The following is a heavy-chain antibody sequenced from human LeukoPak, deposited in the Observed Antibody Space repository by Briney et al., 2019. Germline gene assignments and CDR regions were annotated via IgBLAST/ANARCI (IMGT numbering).Heavy chain of an antibody. CDR2: IKQDGSEK. CDR3: ARDDCSGGSCFGGGNWFDP. V-gene: IGHV3-7*01. CDR1: GFTFSSFW. D-gene: IGHD2-15*01. Sequence: GGSLRLSCAASGFTFSSFWMSWVRQAPGKGLEWVANIKQDGSEKYYVDSVKGRFTISRDNARNSLYLQMNSLRAEDTAVYYCARDDCSGGSCFGGGNWFDPWGQGTLVTVSS. J-gene: IGHJ5*02.